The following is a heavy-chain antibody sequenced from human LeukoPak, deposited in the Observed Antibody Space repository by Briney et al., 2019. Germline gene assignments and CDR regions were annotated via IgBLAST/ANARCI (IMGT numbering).Heavy chain of an antibody. Sequence: GGSLRLSCAASGFTFSSYAMHWVRQAPGKGLEWVAVISYDGSNKYYADSVKGRFTISRDNSKNTLYLQVNSLRAEDTAVYYCARSDIGITYWGQGTLVTVSS. CDR1: GFTFSSYA. CDR2: ISYDGSNK. D-gene: IGHD1/OR15-1a*01. V-gene: IGHV3-30*07. J-gene: IGHJ4*02. CDR3: ARSDIGITY.